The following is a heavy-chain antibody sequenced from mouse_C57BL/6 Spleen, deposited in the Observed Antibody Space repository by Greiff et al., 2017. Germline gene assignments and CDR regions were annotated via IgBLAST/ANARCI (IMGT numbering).Heavy chain of an antibody. CDR3: ARMNGYAMDY. CDR2: INYDGSST. CDR1: GFTFSDYY. J-gene: IGHJ4*01. V-gene: IGHV5-16*01. Sequence: EVKLMESEGGLVQPGSSMKLSCTASGFTFSDYYMAWVRQVPEKGLEWVANINYDGSSTYYLDSLKSRFIISRDNAKNILYLQMSSLKSEDTATXYCARMNGYAMDYWGQGTSVTVSS.